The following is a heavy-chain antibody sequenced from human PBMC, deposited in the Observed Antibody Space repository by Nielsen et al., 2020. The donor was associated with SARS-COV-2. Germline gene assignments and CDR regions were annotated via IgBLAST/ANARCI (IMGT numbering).Heavy chain of an antibody. J-gene: IGHJ6*02. CDR2: INWNGGDI. D-gene: IGHD6-19*01. CDR1: GFAFDDYA. V-gene: IGHV3-9*01. CDR3: AKDQTEGVAGNYHYYGMDV. Sequence: SLKISCAASGFAFDDYAMHWVRQAPGKGLEWVSGINWNGGDIGYADSVKGRFTISRDNAKNSLYLQMNSLRAEDTALYYCAKDQTEGVAGNYHYYGMDVRGQGTTVTVSS.